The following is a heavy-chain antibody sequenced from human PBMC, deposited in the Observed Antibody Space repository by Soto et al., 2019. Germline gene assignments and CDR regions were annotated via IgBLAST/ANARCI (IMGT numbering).Heavy chain of an antibody. D-gene: IGHD2-15*01. CDR1: GFTVSNNY. CDR3: WTPPGGGGY. V-gene: IGHV3-53*01. CDR2: IYSGGYT. J-gene: IGHJ4*02. Sequence: EVQLVESGGGLIQPGGSLRLSCAVSGFTVSNNYMSWVRQAPGKGLEGVSVIYSGGYTAYGDSVKGRFTISRDNSKNTLYFQMTSMGAGATAFFFWWTPPGGGGYWGQGTLVTVSS.